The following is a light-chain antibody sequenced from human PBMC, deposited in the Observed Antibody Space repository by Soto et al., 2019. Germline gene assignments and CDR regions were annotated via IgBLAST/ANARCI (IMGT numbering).Light chain of an antibody. J-gene: IGKJ1*01. CDR3: QHYNSYSEA. CDR2: KAS. CDR1: ETISSW. V-gene: IGKV1-5*03. Sequence: DIQMTQSPSTLSGSVGDRFTMACRVSETISSWLAWYQQKPGKAPKLLIYKASTLKSGVPSRFSGSGSGTEFTLTISSLQPDDFATYYCQHYNSYSEALGQGTKVDI.